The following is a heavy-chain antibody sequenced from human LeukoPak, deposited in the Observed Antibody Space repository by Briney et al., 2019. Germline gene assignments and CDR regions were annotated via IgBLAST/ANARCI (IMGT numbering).Heavy chain of an antibody. J-gene: IGHJ6*02. V-gene: IGHV3-74*01. D-gene: IGHD2-2*01. Sequence: GSLRLSCVASGFTFSNYWMLWVRQAPGKGLMWVSLISTDGKSTRYAESVKGRFTISRDNAKNALYLQMDILRVEDTALYFCVRDYQFIQEVWGQGTTVTVSS. CDR2: ISTDGKST. CDR1: GFTFSNYW. CDR3: VRDYQFIQEV.